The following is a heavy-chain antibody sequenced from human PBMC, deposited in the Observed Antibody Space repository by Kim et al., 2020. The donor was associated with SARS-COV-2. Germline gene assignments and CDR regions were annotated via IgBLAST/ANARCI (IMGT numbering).Heavy chain of an antibody. V-gene: IGHV3-43*01. Sequence: GGSLRLSCAASGFTFDDYTMHWVRQTPGKGLEWVSLISWDGGSTYYADSVKGRFTISRDNSKNSLYLQMNSLRTEDTALYYCAKEGGAPFDYWGQGTLVTVSS. CDR2: ISWDGGST. D-gene: IGHD2-15*01. CDR3: AKEGGAPFDY. CDR1: GFTFDDYT. J-gene: IGHJ4*02.